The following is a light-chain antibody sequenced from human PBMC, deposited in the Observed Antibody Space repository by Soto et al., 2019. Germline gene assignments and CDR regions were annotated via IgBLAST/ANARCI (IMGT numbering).Light chain of an antibody. CDR3: QSYDFSLTSVV. CDR1: TSNIGAASN. V-gene: IGLV1-40*01. Sequence: QLVLTQPPSVSGAPGQRVTISCTGSTSNIGAASNVYWYQQLPGVAPKLLLFDDNSRPSGVPDRFSASKSGTSASLAITGLQAEDEADYYCQSYDFSLTSVVFGGGTKLTVL. J-gene: IGLJ2*01. CDR2: DDN.